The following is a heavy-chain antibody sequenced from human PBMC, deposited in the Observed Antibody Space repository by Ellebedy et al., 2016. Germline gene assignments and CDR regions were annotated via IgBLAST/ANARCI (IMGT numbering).Heavy chain of an antibody. D-gene: IGHD3-10*01. CDR1: GYTFTDYH. J-gene: IGHJ6*02. V-gene: IGHV1-18*04. CDR3: ARDWMVRGVIDYYYGMDV. Sequence: ASVKVSCXASGYTFTDYHMHWVRQAPGQGPEWLGWISANNGNTNYAQKFQGRVTMTTDTSTSTAYMELSSLRSEDTAVYYCARDWMVRGVIDYYYGMDVWGQGTTVTVSS. CDR2: ISANNGNT.